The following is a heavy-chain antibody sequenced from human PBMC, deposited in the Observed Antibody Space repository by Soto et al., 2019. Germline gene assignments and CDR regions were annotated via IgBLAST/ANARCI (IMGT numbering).Heavy chain of an antibody. CDR3: ESTYYDFWSDYYRYNWCDP. J-gene: IGHJ5*02. CDR1: GGTFSSYA. D-gene: IGHD3-3*01. CDR2: IIPIFGTA. V-gene: IGHV1-69*13. Sequence: SVKVSCKASGGTFSSYAISWVRQAPGQGLEWMGGIIPIFGTANYAQKFQGRVTVTAAESTSPAYMEMSSMRSEATAVYYCESTYYDFWSDYYRYNWCDPWGQGPLVTAPQ.